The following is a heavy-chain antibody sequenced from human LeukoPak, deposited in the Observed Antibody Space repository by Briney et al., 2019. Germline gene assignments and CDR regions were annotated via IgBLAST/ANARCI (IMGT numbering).Heavy chain of an antibody. V-gene: IGHV3-23*01. CDR2: ISGSGGST. J-gene: IGHJ4*02. Sequence: GGSLRLSCAASGFTFSSYAMSLVRQAPGKGLEWVSAISGSGGSTYYADSVKGRFTISRDNSKNTLYLQMNSLRAEDTAVYYCAKHGREVTVTTERDYWGQGTLVTVSS. D-gene: IGHD4-4*01. CDR1: GFTFSSYA. CDR3: AKHGREVTVTTERDY.